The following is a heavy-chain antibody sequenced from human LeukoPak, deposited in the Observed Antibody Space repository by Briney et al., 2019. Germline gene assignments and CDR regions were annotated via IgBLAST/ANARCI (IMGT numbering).Heavy chain of an antibody. J-gene: IGHJ4*02. CDR1: GGSLSSGGYF. Sequence: SETLSLTCTVSGGSLSSGGYFWSWIRQPPGKGLEWVAYIYYTGTANYHPSLNSRVSTSVDTSKNQFSLKLSSVTASDTAVYYCARIGHEESFVATGHFDYWGLGTLVTVSS. D-gene: IGHD5-12*01. V-gene: IGHV4-30-4*01. CDR3: ARIGHEESFVATGHFDY. CDR2: IYYTGTA.